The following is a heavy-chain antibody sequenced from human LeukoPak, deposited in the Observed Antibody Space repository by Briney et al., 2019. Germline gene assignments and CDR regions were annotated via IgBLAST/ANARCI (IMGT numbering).Heavy chain of an antibody. CDR2: ISGSGGST. CDR3: AKGGPSGYGYYYYGMDV. D-gene: IGHD3-3*01. Sequence: GGSLRLSCAASGSTFSSYAMSWVRQAPGKGLEWVSAISGSGGSTYYADSVKGRFTISRDNSKNTLYLQMNSLRAEDTAVYYCAKGGPSGYGYYYYGMDVWGQGTTVTVSS. V-gene: IGHV3-23*01. CDR1: GSTFSSYA. J-gene: IGHJ6*02.